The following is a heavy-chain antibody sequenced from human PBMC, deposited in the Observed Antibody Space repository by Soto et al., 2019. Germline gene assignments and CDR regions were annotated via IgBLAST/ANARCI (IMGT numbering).Heavy chain of an antibody. CDR3: ARGSGSRKLSFDP. V-gene: IGHV4-34*01. J-gene: IGHJ5*02. CDR2: INHSGST. Sequence: QVQLQQWGAGLLKPSETLSLTCAVYGGSFSGYYWSWIRQPPGKGPDWIGEINHSGSTNYNPSLKSRVTISVDTSKNQFSLKLSSVTAADTAVYYCARGSGSRKLSFDPWGQGTLVTVSS. D-gene: IGHD1-26*01. CDR1: GGSFSGYY.